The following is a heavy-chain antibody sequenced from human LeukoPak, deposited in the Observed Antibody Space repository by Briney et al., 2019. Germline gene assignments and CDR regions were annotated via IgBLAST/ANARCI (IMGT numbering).Heavy chain of an antibody. V-gene: IGHV3-23*01. J-gene: IGHJ5*02. CDR2: ISGSGGST. CDR1: GFTFSSYA. D-gene: IGHD6-13*01. CDR3: ASMIAAENWFDP. Sequence: GGSLRLSCAASGFTFSSYAMSWVRQAPGKGLEWVSAISGSGGSTYYADSVKGRFTISRDNAKNSLYLQMNSLRAEDTAVYYCASMIAAENWFDPWGQGTLVTVSS.